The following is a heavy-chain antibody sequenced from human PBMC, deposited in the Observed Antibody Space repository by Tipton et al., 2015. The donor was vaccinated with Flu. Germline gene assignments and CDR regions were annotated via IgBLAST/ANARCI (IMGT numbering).Heavy chain of an antibody. J-gene: IGHJ4*02. CDR3: ARDLDFVVVADVPYYFDN. D-gene: IGHD2-21*01. Sequence: SLRLSCVASGFTFSAFSMSWVRQAPGKGLEWVATIHQDGSRMYYVDSVQGRFTISRDNAKNSLFLQMNSLRVEDTAVYFCARDLDFVVVADVPYYFDNWGQGSLVSVSS. CDR2: IHQDGSRM. V-gene: IGHV3-7*01. CDR1: GFTFSAFS.